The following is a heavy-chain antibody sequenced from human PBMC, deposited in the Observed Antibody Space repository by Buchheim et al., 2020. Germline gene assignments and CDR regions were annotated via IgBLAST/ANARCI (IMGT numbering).Heavy chain of an antibody. V-gene: IGHV4-34*01. CDR3: ARITVTTGAGY. CDR2: INHSGNT. Sequence: QVQLQQWGAGLLKPSETLSLTCAVYGGSFSGYYWTWIRQPPGKGLEWIGEINHSGNTNHNPSLKSRVNISVDTSKNQFSVKLSSVTAADTAVYYCARITVTTGAGYWGQGTL. CDR1: GGSFSGYY. D-gene: IGHD4-17*01. J-gene: IGHJ4*02.